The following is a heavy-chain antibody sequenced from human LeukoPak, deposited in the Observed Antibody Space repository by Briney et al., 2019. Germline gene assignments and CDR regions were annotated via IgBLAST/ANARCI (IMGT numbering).Heavy chain of an antibody. CDR1: GYSFTSYW. D-gene: IGHD4-17*01. V-gene: IGHV5-51*01. J-gene: IGHJ3*02. CDR2: IYPGDSDT. CDR3: ARQKDYGDYERYAFDI. Sequence: GESLKISCKGPGYSFTSYWIGWVRQMPGKGLEWMGIIYPGDSDTRYSPSFQGQVTISADKSISTAYLQWSSLKASDTAMYYCARQKDYGDYERYAFDIWGQGTMVTVSS.